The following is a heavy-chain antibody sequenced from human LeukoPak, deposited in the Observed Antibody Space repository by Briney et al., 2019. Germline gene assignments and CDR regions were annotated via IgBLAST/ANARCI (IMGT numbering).Heavy chain of an antibody. D-gene: IGHD2/OR15-2a*01. J-gene: IGHJ4*02. Sequence: PSETLSLTCAVYGGSFSGYCWSWIRQPPGKGLEWIGEINHSGSTNYNPSLKSRVTISVDTSKNQFFLKLSSVTAADTAVYYCARPPSQENRRSPLPSFDSWGRGTLVT. CDR1: GGSFSGYC. CDR3: ARPPSQENRRSPLPSFDS. V-gene: IGHV4-34*01. CDR2: INHSGST.